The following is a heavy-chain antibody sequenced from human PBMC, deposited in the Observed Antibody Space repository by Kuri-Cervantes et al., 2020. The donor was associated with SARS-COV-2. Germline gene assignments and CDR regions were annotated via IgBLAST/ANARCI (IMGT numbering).Heavy chain of an antibody. CDR3: ARDADSSSWYPGAFDI. Sequence: ASVKVSCKASGYTFTGYYMHWVRQAPGQGLEWMGRINPNGGGTNYAQKFQGRVTMTRDTSISTAYMELSRLRSDDTAVYYCARDADSSSWYPGAFDIWGQGTMVTDSS. CDR2: INPNGGGT. CDR1: GYTFTGYY. J-gene: IGHJ3*02. D-gene: IGHD6-13*01. V-gene: IGHV1-2*06.